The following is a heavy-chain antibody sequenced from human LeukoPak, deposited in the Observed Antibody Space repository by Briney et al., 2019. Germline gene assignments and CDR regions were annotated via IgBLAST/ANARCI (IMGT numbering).Heavy chain of an antibody. CDR1: GGSINSYY. CDR3: ARTSASGGTFFDF. V-gene: IGHV4-4*07. D-gene: IGHD1-26*01. Sequence: SETLSLTCIVSGGSINSYYWSWIRQPAGKGLEWIGRVYFSGSTLYNPSLQSRVTMSVDTSKNQFSLRLSSVTAADTALYYCARTSASGGTFFDFWGQGTLVTVSS. J-gene: IGHJ4*02. CDR2: VYFSGST.